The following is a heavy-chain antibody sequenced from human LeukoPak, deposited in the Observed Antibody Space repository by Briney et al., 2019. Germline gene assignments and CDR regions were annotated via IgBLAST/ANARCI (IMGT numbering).Heavy chain of an antibody. D-gene: IGHD3-22*01. CDR3: ARGDSGSYYDGSGSISYYFDY. J-gene: IGHJ4*02. Sequence: SETLSLTCTVSGGSISSYYWSWIRQPPGTGLEWIGYIYYSGSTNYNPSLKSRVTISVDTSKNQFSLKLSSVTAADTAVYYCARGDSGSYYDGSGSISYYFDYWGQGTLVTVSS. V-gene: IGHV4-59*01. CDR1: GGSISSYY. CDR2: IYYSGST.